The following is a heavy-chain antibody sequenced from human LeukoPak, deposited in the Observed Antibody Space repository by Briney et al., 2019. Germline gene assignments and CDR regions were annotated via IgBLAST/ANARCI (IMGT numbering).Heavy chain of an antibody. J-gene: IGHJ4*02. CDR2: ISYDGINE. V-gene: IGHV3-30*04. CDR1: GFTFSSFP. D-gene: IGHD2-15*01. CDR3: ARSDCSRGRCYSY. Sequence: PGGSLRLSCAASGFTFSSFPMHWVRQAPGKGLEWVAVISYDGINEYYADSVKGRFTVSRDNSKNTLYLQINSLRAEDTAVYYCARSDCSRGRCYSYWGQGTLVTVSS.